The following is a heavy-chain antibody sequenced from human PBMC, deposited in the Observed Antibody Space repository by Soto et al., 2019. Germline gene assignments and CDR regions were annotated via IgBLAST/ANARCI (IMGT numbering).Heavy chain of an antibody. D-gene: IGHD6-6*01. Sequence: EVQLVESGGGLVQPGGSLRLSCAASGFGLFTYWMGWVRQTPGKRLERVATINQGGSERYYVDSVKGRFTASRDNATPSVSLQIDYLRADDTAVYYCKRQLDWGRFDAWGQGALVIVSS. CDR3: KRQLDWGRFDA. CDR1: GFGLFTYW. V-gene: IGHV3-7*05. CDR2: INQGGSER. J-gene: IGHJ5*02.